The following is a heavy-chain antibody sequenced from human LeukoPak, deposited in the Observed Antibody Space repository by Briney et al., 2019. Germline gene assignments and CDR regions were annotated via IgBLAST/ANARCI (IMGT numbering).Heavy chain of an antibody. J-gene: IGHJ2*01. CDR3: AREGGGSGLWYYDL. CDR2: IGGGGVTT. CDR1: GFTFSSYS. D-gene: IGHD1-26*01. V-gene: IGHV3-64*02. Sequence: AGGSLRLSCAASGFTFSSYSMHWVRQAPGKGPEFVSVIGGGGVTTFYADSVKDRFTISGDNSKNTLYLEMGSLRAEDMAVYYCAREGGGSGLWYYDLWGRGTLVTVSS.